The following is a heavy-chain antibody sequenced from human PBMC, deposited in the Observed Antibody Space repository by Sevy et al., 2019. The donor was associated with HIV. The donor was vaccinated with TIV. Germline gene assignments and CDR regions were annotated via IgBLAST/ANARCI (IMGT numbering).Heavy chain of an antibody. CDR1: GFTFSSYS. Sequence: GGSLRLSCAASGFTFSSYSMNWVRQAPGKGLEWVSYISSSSSTIYYADSVKGRFTISRDNAKNSLYLQMNSLRDEDTAVYYWATGLYYDSSGLTFNDAFDIWGQGTMVTVSS. D-gene: IGHD3-22*01. V-gene: IGHV3-48*02. CDR3: ATGLYYDSSGLTFNDAFDI. J-gene: IGHJ3*02. CDR2: ISSSSSTI.